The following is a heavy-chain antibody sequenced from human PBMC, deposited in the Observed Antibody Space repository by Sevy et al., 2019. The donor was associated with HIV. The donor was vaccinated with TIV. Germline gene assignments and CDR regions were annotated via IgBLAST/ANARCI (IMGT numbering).Heavy chain of an antibody. CDR2: ISHDGINE. CDR1: GFSFSYYG. Sequence: GGSLRLSCTGSGFSFSYYGIHWVRQASGKGLDWVALISHDGINEYYADSVKGRFTISRDNSKNTVYLEMNRLRNEDTAIYFCANAYSGSYSHSYLYALDVWGQGTTVTVSS. J-gene: IGHJ6*02. D-gene: IGHD1-26*01. V-gene: IGHV3-30*18. CDR3: ANAYSGSYSHSYLYALDV.